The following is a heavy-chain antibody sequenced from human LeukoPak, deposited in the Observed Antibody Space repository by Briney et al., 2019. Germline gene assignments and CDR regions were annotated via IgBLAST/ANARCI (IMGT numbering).Heavy chain of an antibody. CDR1: GFTFSSYW. V-gene: IGHV3-7*03. CDR3: ARDRLGDSVVPAAMPWYYYGMDV. J-gene: IGHJ6*04. Sequence: GGSLRLSCAASGFTFSSYWMSWVGQAPGKGLEWVANIKQDGSEKYYVDSVKGRFTISRDNAKNSLYLQMNSLRAEDTAVYYCARDRLGDSVVPAAMPWYYYGMDVWGKGTTVTVSS. D-gene: IGHD2-2*01. CDR2: IKQDGSEK.